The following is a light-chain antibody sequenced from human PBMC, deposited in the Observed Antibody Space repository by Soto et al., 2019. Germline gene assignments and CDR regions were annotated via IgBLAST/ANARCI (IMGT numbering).Light chain of an antibody. CDR3: SSYTRSSTYV. J-gene: IGLJ1*01. CDR1: SSDVGGYDY. CDR2: DVS. V-gene: IGLV2-14*01. Sequence: QSVLTQPASVSGSPGQSIAISCTGTSSDVGGYDYVSWYQQHPGKAPKVMIYDVSNRPSGVSNRFSGSKSDSTASLTISGLQAEDEADYYCSSYTRSSTYVFGTGTKVTVL.